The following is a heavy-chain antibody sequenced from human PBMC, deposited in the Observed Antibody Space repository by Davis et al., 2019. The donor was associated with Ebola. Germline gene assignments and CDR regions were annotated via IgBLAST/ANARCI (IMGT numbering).Heavy chain of an antibody. V-gene: IGHV1-46*01. D-gene: IGHD1-1*01. CDR2: INTSDGFT. CDR3: GKGKLEEMDS. CDR1: GYRFTSYY. J-gene: IGHJ4*02. Sequence: ASVKVSCKASGYRFTSYYMHWARQAPGHGLEWMGTINTSDGFTSYAQEFQGRVTMTRDTSTSTVYMDPRSLRSEDTAVYYCGKGKLEEMDSWGQGTLVTVSS.